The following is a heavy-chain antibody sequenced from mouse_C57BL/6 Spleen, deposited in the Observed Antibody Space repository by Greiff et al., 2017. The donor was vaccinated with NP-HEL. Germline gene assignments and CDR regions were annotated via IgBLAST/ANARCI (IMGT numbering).Heavy chain of an antibody. Sequence: EVHLVESGGGLVKPGGSLKLSCAASGFTFSSYAMSWVRQTPEKRLEWVATISDGGSYTYYPDNVKGRFTISRDHAKNNLYLQMSHLKSEDTAMYYCARASYGNYLAYWGQGTLVTVSA. D-gene: IGHD2-10*01. CDR1: GFTFSSYA. J-gene: IGHJ3*01. V-gene: IGHV5-4*01. CDR3: ARASYGNYLAY. CDR2: ISDGGSYT.